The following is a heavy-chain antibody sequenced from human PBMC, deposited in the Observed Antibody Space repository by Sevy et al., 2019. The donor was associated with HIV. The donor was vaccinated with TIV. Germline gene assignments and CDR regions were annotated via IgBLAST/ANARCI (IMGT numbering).Heavy chain of an antibody. D-gene: IGHD3-22*01. J-gene: IGHJ4*02. V-gene: IGHV3-53*01. CDR1: GFNISSNY. CDR2: IYGNNST. Sequence: GGSLRLSCAASGFNISSNYLSWVRQAPGKGLEWVSVIYGNNSTYYADFVKGRLTISRKNSKNTLYLQMNSLRVEETAIYYCARGEQWLSFNYWGQGTLVTVS. CDR3: ARGEQWLSFNY.